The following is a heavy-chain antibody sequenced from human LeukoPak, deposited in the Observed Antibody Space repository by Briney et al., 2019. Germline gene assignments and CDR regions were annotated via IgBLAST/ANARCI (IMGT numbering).Heavy chain of an antibody. D-gene: IGHD1-7*01. V-gene: IGHV3-53*01. CDR1: GFSVSSNY. Sequence: GGSLRLSCAASGFSVSSNYMSWVRPAPGRGVEWVSVIYSGGSTYYADSVKGRFTISRDNSKNTLYLQMNSLRAEDTAVYYCARNRLQLELAWYFDLWGRGTLVTVSS. J-gene: IGHJ2*01. CDR3: ARNRLQLELAWYFDL. CDR2: IYSGGST.